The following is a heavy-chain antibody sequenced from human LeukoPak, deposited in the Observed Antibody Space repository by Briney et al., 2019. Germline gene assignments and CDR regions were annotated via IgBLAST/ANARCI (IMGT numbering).Heavy chain of an antibody. D-gene: IGHD4-17*01. J-gene: IGHJ4*02. Sequence: PSETLSLTCTVSGGSISSYYWSWIRQPPGKGLEGIGYIYYSGSTNYNPSLKSRGTISVDTSKNQCSLKLSAVTAADTAVYYCARHYYGDYPNLYYFDYWGQGILVTVSS. V-gene: IGHV4-59*08. CDR1: GGSISSYY. CDR2: IYYSGST. CDR3: ARHYYGDYPNLYYFDY.